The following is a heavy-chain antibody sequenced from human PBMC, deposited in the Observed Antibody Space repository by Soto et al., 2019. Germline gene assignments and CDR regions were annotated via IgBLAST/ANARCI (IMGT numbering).Heavy chain of an antibody. CDR1: DGYISSGGYY. CDR2: IYYSGST. D-gene: IGHD4-17*01. J-gene: IGHJ4*02. V-gene: IGHV4-31*03. CDR3: ARDGYDYGYFDY. Sequence: SETLSPTGPVSDGYISSGGYYWSGLHQHPGKGLEWIGYIYYSGSTYYNPSLKSRVTISVDTSKNQFSLKLSSVTAADTAVYYCARDGYDYGYFDYWGQGTLVNLSS.